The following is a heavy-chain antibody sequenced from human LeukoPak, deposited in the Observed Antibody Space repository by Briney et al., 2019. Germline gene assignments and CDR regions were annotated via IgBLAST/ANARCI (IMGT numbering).Heavy chain of an antibody. CDR1: GGSISSYY. J-gene: IGHJ3*02. D-gene: IGHD1-26*01. CDR3: ARAGRWEGRPHAFDI. V-gene: IGHV4-59*01. CDR2: IYYSGIT. Sequence: KPSETLSLTCNVSGGSISSYYWNWIRQPPGKGLEWIGYIYYSGITNYNPSLKSRVTMSVDTSKNQFSLKLTSVTAADTAVYYCARAGRWEGRPHAFDIWGQGTMVTVSS.